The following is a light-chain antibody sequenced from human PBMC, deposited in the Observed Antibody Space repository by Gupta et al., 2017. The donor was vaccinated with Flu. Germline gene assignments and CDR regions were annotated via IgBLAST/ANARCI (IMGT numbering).Light chain of an antibody. CDR1: QSISRW. Sequence: SPSNLSASVGDRVTSTGRDSQSISRWLKWYQQKPGKAPNLLIYKASTGESGVASRFSGSGSEKEFTLTSSSRQDDDFATYYCQQDNSYNSFGQATKVEIK. V-gene: IGKV1-5*03. CDR3: QQDNSYNS. CDR2: KAS. J-gene: IGKJ1*01.